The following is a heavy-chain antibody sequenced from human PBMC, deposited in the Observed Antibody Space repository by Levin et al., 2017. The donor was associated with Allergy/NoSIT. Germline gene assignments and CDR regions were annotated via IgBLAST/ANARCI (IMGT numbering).Heavy chain of an antibody. D-gene: IGHD6-25*01. CDR2: ISSSSSYI. J-gene: IGHJ6*03. V-gene: IGHV3-21*01. CDR1: GFTFSSYS. CDR3: ARELRLKSFPSYYYYMDV. Sequence: LSLTCAASGFTFSSYSMNWVRQAPGKGLEWVSSISSSSSYIYYADSVKGRFTISRDNAKNSLYLQMNSLRAEDTAVYYCARELRLKSFPSYYYYMDVWGKGTTVTVSS.